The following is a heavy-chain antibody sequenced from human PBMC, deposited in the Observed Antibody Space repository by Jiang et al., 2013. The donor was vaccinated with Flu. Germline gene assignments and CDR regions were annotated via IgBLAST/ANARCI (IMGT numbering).Heavy chain of an antibody. D-gene: IGHD2-15*01. V-gene: IGHV3-33*01. J-gene: IGHJ4*02. CDR3: ASDCSGGSCFSG. Sequence: RLSCAASGFSFRGYGMHWVRQAPGKGLEWVASIWYDGGNKYYADSVRGRFTISRDNSKNTLYLQMNSLRAEDAALYYCASDCSGGSCFSGWGQGTLVTVSS. CDR1: GFSFRGYG. CDR2: IWYDGGNK.